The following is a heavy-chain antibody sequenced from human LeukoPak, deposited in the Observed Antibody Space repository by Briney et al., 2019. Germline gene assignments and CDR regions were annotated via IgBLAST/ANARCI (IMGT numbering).Heavy chain of an antibody. Sequence: HTGGSLRPSCAASGFTFSSYAMSWVRQAPGKGLEWVSAISGSGGSTYYADSVKGRFTISRDNSKNTLYLQMNSLRAEDTAVYYCAKDPLMITEGSWFDPWGQGTLVTVSS. J-gene: IGHJ5*02. D-gene: IGHD3-16*01. CDR1: GFTFSSYA. CDR3: AKDPLMITEGSWFDP. CDR2: ISGSGGST. V-gene: IGHV3-23*01.